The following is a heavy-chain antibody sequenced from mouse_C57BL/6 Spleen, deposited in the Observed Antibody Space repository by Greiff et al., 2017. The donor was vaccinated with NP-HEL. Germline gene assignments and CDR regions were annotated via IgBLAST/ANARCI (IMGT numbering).Heavy chain of an antibody. CDR1: GFTFSDAW. J-gene: IGHJ1*03. Sequence: EVQLQESGGGLVQPGGSMKLSCAASGFTFSDAWMDWVRQSPEKGLEWVAEIRNKANNHATYYAESVKGRFTISRDDSKSSVYLQMNSLRAEDTGIYYCTRSSYYGSPYWYFDVWGTGTTVTVSS. CDR3: TRSSYYGSPYWYFDV. CDR2: IRNKANNHAT. V-gene: IGHV6-6*01. D-gene: IGHD1-1*01.